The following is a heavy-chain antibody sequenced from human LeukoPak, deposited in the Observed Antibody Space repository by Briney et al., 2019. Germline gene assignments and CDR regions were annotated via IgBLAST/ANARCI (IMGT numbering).Heavy chain of an antibody. Sequence: SETLSLICNVSGRHLSFYQWSWLRQLPGKGLEWIGCLSYTGKTDYHPSLTSRVTMSFGTSNNQFSLKLKSVTAADTAIYYISRGDFEPFDYWGQGTLVTVSP. V-gene: IGHV4-59*01. D-gene: IGHD2/OR15-2a*01. CDR1: GRHLSFYQ. CDR3: SRGDFEPFDY. J-gene: IGHJ4*02. CDR2: LSYTGKT.